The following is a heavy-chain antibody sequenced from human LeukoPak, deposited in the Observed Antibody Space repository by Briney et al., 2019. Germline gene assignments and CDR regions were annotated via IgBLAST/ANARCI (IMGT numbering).Heavy chain of an antibody. V-gene: IGHV3-11*01. Sequence: GGSLRLSCAASGFTFSDYYMSWMRQAPGKGREWVSYISSSGSTIYYADSVKGRFTISRDNAKNSLYLQMNSLRAEDTAVYYCARDPRIYDSSGYSLDYWGQGTLVTVSS. J-gene: IGHJ4*02. CDR1: GFTFSDYY. D-gene: IGHD3-22*01. CDR3: ARDPRIYDSSGYSLDY. CDR2: ISSSGSTI.